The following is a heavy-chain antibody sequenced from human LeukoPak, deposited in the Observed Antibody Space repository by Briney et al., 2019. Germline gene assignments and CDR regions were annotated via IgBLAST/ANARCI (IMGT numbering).Heavy chain of an antibody. CDR2: IYPGDSDT. Sequence: GESLKISCKGSGYSFTSYWIGWVRQMPGKGLEWMGIIYPGDSDTRYSPSFQGQVTISADKSISTAYLQWSSLKASDTAMYYCARQFYGAKSIAAASAGSWFDPWGQGTLVTVSS. CDR1: GYSFTSYW. D-gene: IGHD6-13*01. CDR3: ARQFYGAKSIAAASAGSWFDP. J-gene: IGHJ5*02. V-gene: IGHV5-51*01.